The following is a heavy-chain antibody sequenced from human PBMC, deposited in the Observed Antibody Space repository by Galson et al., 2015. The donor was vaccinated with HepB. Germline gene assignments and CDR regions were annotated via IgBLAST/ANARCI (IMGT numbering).Heavy chain of an antibody. J-gene: IGHJ5*02. V-gene: IGHV3-15*01. CDR2: IKSKTDGETT. D-gene: IGHD2-8*02. CDR1: GLPFNNAW. Sequence: LSCAASGLPFNNAWMTWVRQAPGMGLEWVGRIKSKTDGETTDYAAPVKGRFTISRDDSKNRLYLQMNSLKTEDTAVYYCTTDVYYSTYWSWLDPWGQGTLVTVSS. CDR3: TTDVYYSTYWSWLDP.